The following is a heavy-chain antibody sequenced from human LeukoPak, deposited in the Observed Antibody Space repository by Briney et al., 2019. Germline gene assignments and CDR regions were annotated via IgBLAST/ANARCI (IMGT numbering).Heavy chain of an antibody. J-gene: IGHJ6*03. D-gene: IGHD2-2*02. CDR2: INSDGSST. CDR1: GFTFSSYW. CDR3: ARDVPAHCSSTGCYRYYYYMDV. Sequence: GGSLRLSCAASGFTFSSYWMHWVRQAPGKGLVWVSRINSDGSSTSYADSVKGRFTISRDNAKNTLYLQMNSLRAEDTAVYYCARDVPAHCSSTGCYRYYYYMDVWGKGTTVTVSS. V-gene: IGHV3-74*01.